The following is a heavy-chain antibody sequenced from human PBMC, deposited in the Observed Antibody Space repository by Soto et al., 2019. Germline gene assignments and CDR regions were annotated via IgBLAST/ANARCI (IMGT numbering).Heavy chain of an antibody. Sequence: PSETLSLTCTVSGDSISSNSHYWGWIRQPPGKGLESIANIYYDGNTYYNPSLKSRVTISLDTSKNQFSLRLNSVTAADTAMYYCARPKTIGAAAGKGWFDPWGQGALVTVSS. CDR2: IYYDGNT. V-gene: IGHV4-39*01. CDR3: ARPKTIGAAAGKGWFDP. J-gene: IGHJ5*02. CDR1: GDSISSNSHY. D-gene: IGHD6-13*01.